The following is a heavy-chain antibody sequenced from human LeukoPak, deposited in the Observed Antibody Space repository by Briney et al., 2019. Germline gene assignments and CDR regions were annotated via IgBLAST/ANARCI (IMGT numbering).Heavy chain of an antibody. CDR1: GYTFTGYY. V-gene: IGHV1-2*02. D-gene: IGHD2/OR15-2a*01. Sequence: ASVKVSCKASGYTFTGYYMHWVRQAPGQGLEWMGWINPNSGGTNYAQKFQGRVTMTRDTSISTAYMELSRLRSDDTAVYYCARDGRVGLFYENWFDPWGQGTLATVSS. CDR2: INPNSGGT. J-gene: IGHJ5*02. CDR3: ARDGRVGLFYENWFDP.